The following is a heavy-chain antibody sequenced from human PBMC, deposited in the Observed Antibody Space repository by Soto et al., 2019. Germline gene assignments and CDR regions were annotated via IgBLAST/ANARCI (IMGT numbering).Heavy chain of an antibody. J-gene: IGHJ4*02. CDR3: ERGFFSRPGGFDY. CDR1: GGSLSGYY. CDR2: INHSGST. V-gene: IGHV4-34*01. Sequence: PSETLSLTCAVYGGSLSGYYWSWIRQPPGKGLEWIGEINHSGSTNYNPSLKSRVTISVDTSKNQFSLKLSSVTAADTAVYYCERGFFSRPGGFDYRGKGTLVIVSS. D-gene: IGHD3-10*01.